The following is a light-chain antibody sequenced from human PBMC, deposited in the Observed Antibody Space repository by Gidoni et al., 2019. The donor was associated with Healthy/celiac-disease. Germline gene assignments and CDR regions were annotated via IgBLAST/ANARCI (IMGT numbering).Light chain of an antibody. J-gene: IGLJ2*01. CDR2: TNK. CDR1: SSNIGSNT. Sequence: QSVLPQPPSASGTPGQGVTISCSGSSSNIGSNTVNWYQQLPGTAPKLLIYTNKRRPSGVPDRFSGSKSGTSASLAIRGLQSEDEADYYCAAWDDSLNGVVFGGGTKLTVL. V-gene: IGLV1-44*01. CDR3: AAWDDSLNGVV.